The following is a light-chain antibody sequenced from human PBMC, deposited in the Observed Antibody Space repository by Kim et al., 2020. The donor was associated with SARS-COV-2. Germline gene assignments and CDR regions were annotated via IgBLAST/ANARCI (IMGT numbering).Light chain of an antibody. CDR2: DVN. J-gene: IGLJ2*01. CDR1: GSDIGSTNY. Sequence: GQSITTSCTGSGSDIGSTNYVSWYLHDPGEDPKRLIYDVNHRPSAVADRCSGSKAGYTDFLAISGRQTEDEGEYFCSSYTDNDDVVFGGGTQLTVL. CDR3: SSYTDNDDVV. V-gene: IGLV2-14*03.